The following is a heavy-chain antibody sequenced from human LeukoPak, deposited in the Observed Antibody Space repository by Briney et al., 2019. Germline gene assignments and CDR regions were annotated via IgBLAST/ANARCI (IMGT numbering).Heavy chain of an antibody. CDR1: GFTFSSYS. CDR2: ISSSSSYI. CDR3: ARVVLTATTGDWFDP. V-gene: IGHV3-21*01. J-gene: IGHJ5*02. D-gene: IGHD4-17*01. Sequence: GGSLRLSCAASGFTFSSYSMNWVRQAPGKGLEWVSSISSSSSYIYYADSVKGRFTISRDNAKNSLYLQMNSLRAEDTAVYYCARVVLTATTGDWFDPWGQGALVTVSS.